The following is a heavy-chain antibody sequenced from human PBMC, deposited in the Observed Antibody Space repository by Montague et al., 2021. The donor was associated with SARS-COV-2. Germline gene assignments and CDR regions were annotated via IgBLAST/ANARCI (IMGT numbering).Heavy chain of an antibody. CDR3: ARTPYYYDSSGYYYGAFDI. V-gene: IGHV2-70*11. CDR2: IDWDDDK. J-gene: IGHJ3*02. CDR1: GFSLSTSGMC. D-gene: IGHD3-22*01. Sequence: PALVTPPQTLTLTCTFSGFSLSTSGMCVSWIRQPPGKALEWLARIDWDDDKYYSTSLKTRLTVSKDTSKNQVVLTMTNMDPVDTATYYCARTPYYYDSSGYYYGAFDIWGQGTMVTVSS.